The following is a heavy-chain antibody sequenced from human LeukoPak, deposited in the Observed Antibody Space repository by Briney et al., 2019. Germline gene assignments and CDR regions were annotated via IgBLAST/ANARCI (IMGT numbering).Heavy chain of an antibody. V-gene: IGHV3-30*18. Sequence: PGGSLKLSCAASGFTFSSYGMHWVRQAPGKGLEWVAVISYDGSNKYYADSVKGRFTISRDNSKNTLYLQMNSLRAEDTAVYYCAKDIKQQLAKGPKGNYYYYYGMDVWGQGTTVTVSS. CDR3: AKDIKQQLAKGPKGNYYYYYGMDV. CDR2: ISYDGSNK. D-gene: IGHD6-13*01. J-gene: IGHJ6*02. CDR1: GFTFSSYG.